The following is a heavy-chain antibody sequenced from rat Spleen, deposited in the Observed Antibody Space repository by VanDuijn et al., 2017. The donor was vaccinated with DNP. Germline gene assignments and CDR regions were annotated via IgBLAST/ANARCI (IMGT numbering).Heavy chain of an antibody. CDR3: AIQLGVFDY. J-gene: IGHJ2*01. CDR2: VTNAGNT. Sequence: EVLLQESGPGLVKPSQSLSLTCSVTGFSITNNFKWSWIRKFPGNKLEWMGYVTNAGNTDYNPSLKSRISITTDTSKNQFFLQVNSGTPEDTATYYCAIQLGVFDYWDQGVMVTVSS. CDR1: GFSITNNFK. D-gene: IGHD5-1*01. V-gene: IGHV3-3*01.